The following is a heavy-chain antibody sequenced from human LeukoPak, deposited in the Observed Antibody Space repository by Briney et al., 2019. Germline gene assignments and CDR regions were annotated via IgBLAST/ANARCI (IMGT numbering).Heavy chain of an antibody. J-gene: IGHJ4*02. CDR2: ISGSGGRT. V-gene: IGHV3-23*01. CDR3: TTDGVGIEGATFDY. CDR1: GFTFSSYG. D-gene: IGHD1-26*01. Sequence: GGSLRLSCAASGFTFSSYGMSWVRQAPGKGLEWVSSISGSGGRTYYADSVKGRFTISRDNSKNTLYLQMNSLKTEDTAVYYCTTDGVGIEGATFDYWGQGTLVTVSS.